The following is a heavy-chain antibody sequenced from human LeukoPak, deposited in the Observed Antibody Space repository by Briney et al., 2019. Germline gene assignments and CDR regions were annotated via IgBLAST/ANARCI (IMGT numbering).Heavy chain of an antibody. CDR2: IKQDGSEM. Sequence: GGSRRLSCAASGFTFTIYGMNWVRQAPGKGLEWVANIKQDGSEMYYVDSVKGRFTISRDNAKNSVYLQMNSLRAEDTAVYYCARDAHRGGDLDVWGQGTTVTVSS. CDR1: GFTFTIYG. J-gene: IGHJ6*02. V-gene: IGHV3-7*01. CDR3: ARDAHRGGDLDV. D-gene: IGHD3-16*01.